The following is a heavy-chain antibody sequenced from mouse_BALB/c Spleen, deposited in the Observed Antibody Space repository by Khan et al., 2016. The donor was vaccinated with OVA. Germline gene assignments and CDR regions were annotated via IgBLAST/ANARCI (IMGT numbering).Heavy chain of an antibody. V-gene: IGHV2-9*02. CDR2: IWAGGST. Sequence: QVQLKQSGPGLVAPSQSLSITCTVSGFSLTSYGVHWVRQPPGKGLEWLGIIWAGGSTNYYSALMYSLTISKDNSKSQAFLKMNSLQTDDTAMYDWARDTTATPYWGQGTLGTVSA. D-gene: IGHD1-2*01. CDR3: ARDTTATPY. J-gene: IGHJ3*01. CDR1: GFSLTSYG.